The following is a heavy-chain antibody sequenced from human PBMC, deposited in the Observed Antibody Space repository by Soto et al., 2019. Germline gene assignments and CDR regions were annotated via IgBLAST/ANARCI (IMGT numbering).Heavy chain of an antibody. CDR2: IISLFGTP. D-gene: IGHD3-22*01. Sequence: QVQLVQSGDEVKKPGSSVKVSCKASGDTFTNHVFNWVRQAPGQGLEWMGGIISLFGTPNYSRRFQGRVTITADESTATSYMELSSLRSDDTAVYYCARDLGSGYYRGDYWGQGTLFTVSS. CDR1: GDTFTNHV. CDR3: ARDLGSGYYRGDY. J-gene: IGHJ4*02. V-gene: IGHV1-69*12.